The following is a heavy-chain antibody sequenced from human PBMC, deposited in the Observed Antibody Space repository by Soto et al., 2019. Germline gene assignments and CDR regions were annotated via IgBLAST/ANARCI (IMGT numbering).Heavy chain of an antibody. D-gene: IGHD3-9*01. CDR2: IKSKFDGETI. CDR3: ATGLLRYYAY. CDR1: GINFSRAW. Sequence: PGGSLRFSCAASGINFSRAWMSWVRQAPGKGLEWVGRIKSKFDGETIDYAAPVKCRFTISRDDSKNIVYLQMNSLNTEDTAVYYCATGLLRYYAYWGHGTLVTVSS. V-gene: IGHV3-15*01. J-gene: IGHJ4*01.